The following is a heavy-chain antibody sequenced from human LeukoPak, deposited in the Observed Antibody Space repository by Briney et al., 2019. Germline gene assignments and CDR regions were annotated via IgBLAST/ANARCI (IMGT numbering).Heavy chain of an antibody. V-gene: IGHV3-30-3*01. J-gene: IGHJ6*02. D-gene: IGHD4-17*01. Sequence: GGSLRLSCAASGFTFSSYAMHWVRQAPGKGVEWVAVISYDGSDKYYADSVKGRFTISRDNSKNTLYLQMNSLRAEDTAVYYCARGLVTVTTKVHYYGMDVWGQGTTVTVSS. CDR2: ISYDGSDK. CDR1: GFTFSSYA. CDR3: ARGLVTVTTKVHYYGMDV.